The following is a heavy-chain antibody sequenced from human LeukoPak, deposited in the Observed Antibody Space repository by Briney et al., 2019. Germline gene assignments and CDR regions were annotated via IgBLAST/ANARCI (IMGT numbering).Heavy chain of an antibody. CDR1: GFTFSTYS. CDR2: ISSSSSFI. Sequence: GSLRLSCAASGFTFSTYSMNLVRQAPGKGLEWVSSISSSSSFIYYADSVKGRFTISRDNAKNSVYLQMNSLRAEDTAVYYCARDSPLSFDIWGQGTMVTVSS. J-gene: IGHJ3*02. CDR3: ARDSPLSFDI. V-gene: IGHV3-21*01.